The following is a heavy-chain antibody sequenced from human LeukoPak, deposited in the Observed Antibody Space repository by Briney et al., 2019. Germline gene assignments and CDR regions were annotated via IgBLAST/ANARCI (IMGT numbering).Heavy chain of an antibody. Sequence: GGSLRLSCAASGFTFSSYSMNWVRQAPGKGLEWVSSISSSSSYIYYADSVKGRFTISRDNAKNSLYLQMNSLRAEDTAVYYCARAPPIASCFDYWGRGTLVTVSS. CDR2: ISSSSSYI. CDR3: ARAPPIASCFDY. J-gene: IGHJ4*02. D-gene: IGHD2-21*01. CDR1: GFTFSSYS. V-gene: IGHV3-21*01.